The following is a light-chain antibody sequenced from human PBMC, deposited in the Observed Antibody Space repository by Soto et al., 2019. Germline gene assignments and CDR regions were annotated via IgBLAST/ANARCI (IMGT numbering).Light chain of an antibody. J-gene: IGKJ1*01. Sequence: IVLTQSPGTLSLSPGERATLSCRASQSVSSSYLAWYQQKPGQAPRLLIYDASSRATGIPDRFSGSGSGTDFTLTISRLEPEDFAVYYCQQYGSSPTWTFGQGTKVEIK. CDR2: DAS. CDR1: QSVSSSY. CDR3: QQYGSSPTWT. V-gene: IGKV3-20*01.